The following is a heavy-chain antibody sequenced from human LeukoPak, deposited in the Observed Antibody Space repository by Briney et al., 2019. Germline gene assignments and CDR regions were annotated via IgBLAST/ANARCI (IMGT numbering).Heavy chain of an antibody. Sequence: PSETLSLTCTVSGGSISSSSYYWGWIRQPPGKGLEWIGSIYYSGSTYYNPSLKSRATISVDTSKNQFSLKLSSVAAADTAVYYCASWYYYDSSGYYPTYIDYWGQGTLVTVSS. J-gene: IGHJ4*02. CDR3: ASWYYYDSSGYYPTYIDY. CDR2: IYYSGST. V-gene: IGHV4-39*07. D-gene: IGHD3-22*01. CDR1: GGSISSSSYY.